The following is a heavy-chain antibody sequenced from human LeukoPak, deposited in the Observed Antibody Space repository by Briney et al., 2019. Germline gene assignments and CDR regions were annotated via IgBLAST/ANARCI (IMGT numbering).Heavy chain of an antibody. D-gene: IGHD2-15*01. Sequence: GGSLRLSCAASGFTFSSYAMHWVRQAPGKGLEWVSAISGSGGSTYYADSVKGRFTISRDNSKNTLYLQMNSLRAEDTAVYYCAKIGYCSGGSCYSHRGFDYWGQGTLVTVSS. V-gene: IGHV3-23*01. CDR1: GFTFSSYA. J-gene: IGHJ4*02. CDR3: AKIGYCSGGSCYSHRGFDY. CDR2: ISGSGGST.